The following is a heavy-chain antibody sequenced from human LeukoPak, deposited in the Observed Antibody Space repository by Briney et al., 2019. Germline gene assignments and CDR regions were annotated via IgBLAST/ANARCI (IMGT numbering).Heavy chain of an antibody. J-gene: IGHJ4*02. CDR1: GYTFTSNY. CDR3: ARAGLGYSSSWYLGRD. Sequence: SVKVSCKASGYTFTSNYIHWVRQAPGQGLEWMGGIIPIFGTANYAQKFQGRVTITADESTSTAYMELSSLRSEDTAVYYCARAGLGYSSSWYLGRDWGQGTLVTVSS. V-gene: IGHV1-69*13. CDR2: IIPIFGTA. D-gene: IGHD6-13*01.